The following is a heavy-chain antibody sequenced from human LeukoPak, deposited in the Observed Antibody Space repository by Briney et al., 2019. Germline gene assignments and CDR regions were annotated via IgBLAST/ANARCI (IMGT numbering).Heavy chain of an antibody. Sequence: GSLRLSCAASGFPFSSYAMSWVRQAPGKGLEWVSAISGSGGSTYYADSVKGRFTISRDNSKNTLYLQMNSLRAEDTAVYYCAKDKCSGGSCPPSFDYWGQGTLVTVSS. V-gene: IGHV3-23*01. D-gene: IGHD2-15*01. J-gene: IGHJ4*02. CDR3: AKDKCSGGSCPPSFDY. CDR2: ISGSGGST. CDR1: GFPFSSYA.